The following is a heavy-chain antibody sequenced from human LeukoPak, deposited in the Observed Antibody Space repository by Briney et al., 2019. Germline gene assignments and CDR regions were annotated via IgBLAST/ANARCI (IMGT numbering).Heavy chain of an antibody. CDR3: ARGREDGYNYVFDY. CDR2: IYYSGST. CDR1: GGSISSYY. Sequence: SETLSLTCTVSGGSISSYYWSWIRQPPGKGLEWIGYIYYSGSTNYNPSLKSRVTISVDRSKNQFSLKLSSVTAADTAVYYCARGREDGYNYVFDYWGQGTLVTVSS. V-gene: IGHV4-59*12. D-gene: IGHD5-24*01. J-gene: IGHJ4*02.